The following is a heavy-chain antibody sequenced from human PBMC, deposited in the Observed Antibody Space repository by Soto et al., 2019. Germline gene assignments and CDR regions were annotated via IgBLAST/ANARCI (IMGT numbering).Heavy chain of an antibody. J-gene: IGHJ4*02. D-gene: IGHD1-26*01. CDR2: IVVGSGNT. CDR1: GFTFTSSA. Sequence: ASVKVSCKASGFTFTSSAVQWVRQARGQRLEWIGWIVVGSGNTNYAQKFQERVTITRDMSTSTAYMELSSLRSEDTAVYYCAADRWSYYVILDYWGQGTLVTVSS. CDR3: AADRWSYYVILDY. V-gene: IGHV1-58*01.